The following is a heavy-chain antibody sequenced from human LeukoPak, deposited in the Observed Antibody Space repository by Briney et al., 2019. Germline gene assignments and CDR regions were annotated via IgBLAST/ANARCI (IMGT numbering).Heavy chain of an antibody. CDR1: GGSISSGSYY. D-gene: IGHD6-13*01. Sequence: SETLSLTCTVSGGSISSGSYYWSWIRQPAGKGLEWIGRIYTSGSTNYNPSLKSRVTISVDTSKNQFSLKLSSVTAADTAVYYCARDLRQQLDSNYFDYWGQGTLVTVSS. CDR3: ARDLRQQLDSNYFDY. CDR2: IYTSGST. V-gene: IGHV4-61*02. J-gene: IGHJ4*02.